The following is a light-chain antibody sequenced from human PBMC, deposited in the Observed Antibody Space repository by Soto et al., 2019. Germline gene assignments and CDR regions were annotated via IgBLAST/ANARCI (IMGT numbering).Light chain of an antibody. CDR2: FAS. Sequence: DIQMTQSPSSLCASVGDRVTITCRASQDIGSHLAWYQQKPEKAPKSLIYFASTLQSGVPSRFSASGSGTDFTLTISSLQPEDFATYYCQQFRSFPITFGQGTRLEIK. CDR3: QQFRSFPIT. CDR1: QDIGSH. V-gene: IGKV1D-16*01. J-gene: IGKJ5*01.